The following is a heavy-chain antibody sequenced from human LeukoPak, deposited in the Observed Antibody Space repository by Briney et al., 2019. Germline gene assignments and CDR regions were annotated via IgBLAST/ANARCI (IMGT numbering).Heavy chain of an antibody. CDR1: GFTFSSYW. D-gene: IGHD6-13*01. CDR3: ARVLAVAGSSILRS. J-gene: IGHJ5*02. CDR2: INSDGSST. Sequence: GGSLRLSCAASGFTFSSYWMHWVRQAPGKGLVWVSCINSDGSSTDYADSVKGRFTISRDNAKNTLYLQMNSLRAEDTAVYYCARVLAVAGSSILRSWGQGTLVTVSS. V-gene: IGHV3-74*01.